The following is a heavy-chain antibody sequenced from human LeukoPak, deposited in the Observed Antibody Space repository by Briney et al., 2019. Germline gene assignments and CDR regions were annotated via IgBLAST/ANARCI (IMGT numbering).Heavy chain of an antibody. CDR2: ISYDGSNK. CDR1: GFTFSSYA. CDR3: ASSDQWHTWYFDL. Sequence: GGSLRLSCAASGFTFSSYAMHWVRQAPGKGLEWVAVISYDGSNKYYADSVKGRFTISRDNSKNTLYLQINSLRAEDTAVYYCASSDQWHTWYFDLWGRGTLVTVSS. D-gene: IGHD6-19*01. V-gene: IGHV3-30-3*01. J-gene: IGHJ2*01.